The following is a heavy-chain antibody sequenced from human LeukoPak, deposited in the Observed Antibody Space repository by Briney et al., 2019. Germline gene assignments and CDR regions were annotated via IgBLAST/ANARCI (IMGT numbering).Heavy chain of an antibody. CDR2: ISSSSSYI. CDR1: GFTFSSYS. D-gene: IGHD2-2*02. V-gene: IGHV3-21*01. Sequence: GGSLRLSCAASGFTFSSYSMNWVRQAPGKGLEWVSSISSSSSYIYYADSVKGRFTISRDNAENSLYLQMNSLRAEDTAVYYCARSGAPAAILDAFDIWGQGTMVTVSS. J-gene: IGHJ3*02. CDR3: ARSGAPAAILDAFDI.